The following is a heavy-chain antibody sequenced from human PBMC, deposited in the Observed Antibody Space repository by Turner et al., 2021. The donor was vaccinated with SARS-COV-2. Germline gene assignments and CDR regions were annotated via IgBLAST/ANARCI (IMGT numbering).Heavy chain of an antibody. Sequence: EVQLVESGGGLVQPGGSRRLPCAASGFALRSSWMNWVRQAPGKGLEWVATINDAGSEEYYVGSVKGRFIISRDNAKNSMYLQMNSLRAEDTAVYYCARSSFRMYFAHWGQGTLVTVSS. CDR1: GFALRSSW. J-gene: IGHJ4*02. V-gene: IGHV3-7*01. CDR3: ARSSFRMYFAH. CDR2: INDAGSEE. D-gene: IGHD2-2*01.